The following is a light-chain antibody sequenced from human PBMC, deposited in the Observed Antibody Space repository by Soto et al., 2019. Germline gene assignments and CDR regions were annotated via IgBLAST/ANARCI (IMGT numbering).Light chain of an antibody. J-gene: IGLJ1*01. CDR3: SSYTSSSTYV. V-gene: IGLV2-18*02. Sequence: QSVLTQPPSVSGSPGQSVTISCTGTSSDVGSYSRVSWYQQPPGTAPKLMIYEVSYRPSGVPDRFSGSKSGNTASLTISGLQAEDEADYYCSSYTSSSTYVFGTGTTVTVL. CDR1: SSDVGSYSR. CDR2: EVS.